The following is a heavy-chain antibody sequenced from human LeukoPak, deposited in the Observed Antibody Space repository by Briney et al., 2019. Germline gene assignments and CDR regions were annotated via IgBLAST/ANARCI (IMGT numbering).Heavy chain of an antibody. D-gene: IGHD2-15*01. V-gene: IGHV1-2*02. J-gene: IGHJ6*02. CDR3: ARSVVVVVAATPDYYYGMDV. CDR2: INPNSGGT. CDR1: GYTXTGYY. Sequence: ASVKVSCKASGYTXTGYYMHWVRQAPGQGLEWMGWINPNSGGTNYAQKFQGRVTMTRDTSISTAYMELSRLRSDDTAVYYCARSVVVVVAATPDYYYGMDVWGQGTTVTVSS.